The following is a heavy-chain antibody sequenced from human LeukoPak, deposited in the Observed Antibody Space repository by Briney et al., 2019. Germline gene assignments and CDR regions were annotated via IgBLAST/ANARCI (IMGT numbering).Heavy chain of an antibody. CDR3: ARERADSSAYYTGAFDI. V-gene: IGHV3-21*01. J-gene: IGHJ3*02. CDR2: ISSSSSYI. D-gene: IGHD3-22*01. Sequence: GGSLRLSCAASGFTFSSYSMNWVRQAPGKGLEWVSSISSSSSYIYYADSVKGRFTISRDNAKNSLYLQMKSLRAEDTAVYYCARERADSSAYYTGAFDIWGQGTMVTVSS. CDR1: GFTFSSYS.